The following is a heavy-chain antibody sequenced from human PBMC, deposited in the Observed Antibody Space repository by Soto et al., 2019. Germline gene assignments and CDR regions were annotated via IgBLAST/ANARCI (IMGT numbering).Heavy chain of an antibody. D-gene: IGHD6-6*01. Sequence: QVQLQESGPGLVKPSETLSLTCTVSGGSISSYYWSWIRQPPGKGLEWIGYIYYSGSTNYNPSLKSRSTTPVDPPKNQFSLKLSSGPPPDTAVYYWASLSYSSPSPYDYSMAVGGKGTTVTVSS. CDR1: GGSISSYY. J-gene: IGHJ6*03. V-gene: IGHV4-59*08. CDR2: IYYSGST. CDR3: ASLSYSSPSPYDYSMAV.